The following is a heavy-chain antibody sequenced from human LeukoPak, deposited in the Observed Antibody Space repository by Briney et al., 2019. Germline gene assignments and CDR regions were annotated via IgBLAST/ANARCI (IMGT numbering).Heavy chain of an antibody. CDR1: GSTFNNYA. CDR3: AKDRGVIVPAGMAT. CDR2: ISGSGGST. Sequence: GGSLRLSGAASGSTFNNYAMSWVRQAPGKGLEWVSVISGSGGSTYYADSVKGRFTISRDNSKNTLYLQMNSLRAEETAVYYCAKDRGVIVPAGMATWGQGTLVTVSS. D-gene: IGHD2/OR15-2a*01. J-gene: IGHJ5*02. V-gene: IGHV3-23*01.